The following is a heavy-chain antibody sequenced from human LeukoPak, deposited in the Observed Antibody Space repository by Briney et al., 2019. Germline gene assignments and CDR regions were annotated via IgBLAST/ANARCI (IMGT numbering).Heavy chain of an antibody. CDR1: GGSISSRNW. Sequence: SETLSLTCAVSGGSISSRNWWSWVRQPPGKGLEWIGEIYHSGSTYYNPSLKSRVTISVDTSKNQFSLKLSSVTAADTAVYYCARVLSGYYFDYWGQGTLVTVSS. V-gene: IGHV4-4*02. D-gene: IGHD3-22*01. J-gene: IGHJ4*02. CDR3: ARVLSGYYFDY. CDR2: IYHSGST.